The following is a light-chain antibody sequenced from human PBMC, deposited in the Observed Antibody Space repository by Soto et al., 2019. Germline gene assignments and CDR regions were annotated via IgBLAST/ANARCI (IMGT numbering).Light chain of an antibody. CDR3: QQANSFPIT. V-gene: IGKV1-12*01. CDR2: AAS. J-gene: IGKJ5*01. Sequence: DIRMAQSPSSLFGSXGDRVTITCRTSLGISSFVAWYQQTPARAPKVXXYAASSLQRGGPSRFSGSGSGTDFTRTISSLQPEDFATYYGQQANSFPITFGQGTRLEIK. CDR1: LGISSF.